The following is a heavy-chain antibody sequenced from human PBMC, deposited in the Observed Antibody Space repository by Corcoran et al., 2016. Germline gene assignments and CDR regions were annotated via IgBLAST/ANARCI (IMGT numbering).Heavy chain of an antibody. J-gene: IGHJ6*02. CDR1: GFTFSTYY. CDR3: ARDMDV. Sequence: EVQLVESGGGLVQPGGSLRLSCAASGFTFSTYYMHWVRQAPGKGLAWVSRIKSDGSITTYTDSVKGRFTVSRDNAKNTMYLEMNSLRAEDTALYYCARDMDVWGQGTTVSVS. CDR2: IKSDGSIT. V-gene: IGHV3-74*03.